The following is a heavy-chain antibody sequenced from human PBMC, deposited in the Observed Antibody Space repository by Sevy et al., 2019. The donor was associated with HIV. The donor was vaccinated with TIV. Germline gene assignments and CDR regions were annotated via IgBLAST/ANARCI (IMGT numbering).Heavy chain of an antibody. CDR1: GYTFTNYR. CDR2: ISPFNGDT. V-gene: IGHV1-18*01. Sequence: ASVKVSCKASGYTFTNYRIYWVRPAAGQGLEWMGWISPFNGDTNNVQKLQDRVTMITDTSTSTAYMELRSLRSDETAVYYCARAYCSGGSCYSLAYWGQGTLVTVSS. CDR3: ARAYCSGGSCYSLAY. D-gene: IGHD2-15*01. J-gene: IGHJ4*02.